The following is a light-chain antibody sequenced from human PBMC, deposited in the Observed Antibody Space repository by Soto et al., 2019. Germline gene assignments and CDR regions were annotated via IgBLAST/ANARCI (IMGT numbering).Light chain of an antibody. CDR2: DAS. J-gene: IGKJ3*01. CDR3: QQYNSFSLFT. CDR1: QNIDSR. V-gene: IGKV1-5*01. Sequence: DIQMAQSPSTLSASVGDRVTITCRASQNIDSRLAWYQQKPGKAPKLLVYDASTLERGVTSTFSGSGSGTDFTLTISSLQPEDFATSYCQQYNSFSLFTFGPGTKVETK.